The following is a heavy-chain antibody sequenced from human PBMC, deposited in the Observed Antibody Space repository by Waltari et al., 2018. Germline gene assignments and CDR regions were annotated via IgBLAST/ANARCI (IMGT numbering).Heavy chain of an antibody. CDR3: ARDRRHGSSSPEIDF. D-gene: IGHD6-6*01. CDR1: GFTFSSSG. CDR2: IWYDGSNK. J-gene: IGHJ4*02. V-gene: IGHV3-33*08. Sequence: QVQLVESGGGVVPPGRSLRLSCAASGFTFSSSGMHWVRQAPGKGLEWVAVIWYDGSNKYYADSVKGRFTISRDNSKNTLYLQMNSLRAEDTAMYYCARDRRHGSSSPEIDFWGRGTLVTVSS.